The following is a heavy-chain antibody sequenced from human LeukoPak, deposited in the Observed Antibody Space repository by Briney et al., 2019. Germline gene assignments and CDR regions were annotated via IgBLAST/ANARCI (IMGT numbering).Heavy chain of an antibody. J-gene: IGHJ4*02. V-gene: IGHV3-23*01. CDR1: GFTFSTYA. D-gene: IGHD6-13*01. CDR3: ARAPRTAANFDY. CDR2: ISGSGVNT. Sequence: GGSLRLSCVASGFTFSTYAMSWVRQAPGKGLKWVSVISGSGVNTDYADSVKGRFTVSRDNSKNTLYLQMNSLRAEDTAVYYCARAPRTAANFDYWGQGSLVTVSS.